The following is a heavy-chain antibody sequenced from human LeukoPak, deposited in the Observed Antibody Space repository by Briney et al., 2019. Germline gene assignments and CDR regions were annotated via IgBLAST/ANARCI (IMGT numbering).Heavy chain of an antibody. CDR3: ARDRWEQAIHAFDI. J-gene: IGHJ3*02. D-gene: IGHD1-26*01. Sequence: SETLSLTCTVSGGSISSYYWSWLRQPAGKGLEWIGRIYTSGSTNYNPSLTSRVTMSVDTSKNQFSLKLSSVTAADTAVYYCARDRWEQAIHAFDIWGQGTMVTVSS. CDR1: GGSISSYY. V-gene: IGHV4-4*07. CDR2: IYTSGST.